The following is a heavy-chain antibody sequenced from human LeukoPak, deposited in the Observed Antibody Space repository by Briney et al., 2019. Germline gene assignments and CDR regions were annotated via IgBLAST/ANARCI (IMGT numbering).Heavy chain of an antibody. CDR1: GGSFSGYY. D-gene: IGHD6-13*01. CDR2: INHSGST. CDR3: ARGSLGISIAAAGRFSYYYYGMDV. Sequence: TASETLSLTCAVYGGSFSGYYWSWIRQPPGKGLEWIGEINHSGSTNYNPSLKSRVTISVDTSKNQFSLKLSSVTAADTAVYYCARGSLGISIAAAGRFSYYYYGMDVWGQGTTVTVSS. J-gene: IGHJ6*02. V-gene: IGHV4-34*01.